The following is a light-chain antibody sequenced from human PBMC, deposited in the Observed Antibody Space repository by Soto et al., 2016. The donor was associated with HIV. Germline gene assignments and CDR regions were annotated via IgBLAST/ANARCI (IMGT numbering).Light chain of an antibody. Sequence: DIQMTQFPSTLSASIGDRVTITCRASQSVSVWLAWYQQNPGKAPNLLIFKTSTLEIGVPSRFSGSGSGTDFTLTLSSVQPDDVGTYYCQQYNNVPWTFGQGTKLEMK. CDR1: QSVSVW. CDR3: QQYNNVPWT. J-gene: IGKJ1*01. CDR2: KTS. V-gene: IGKV1-5*03.